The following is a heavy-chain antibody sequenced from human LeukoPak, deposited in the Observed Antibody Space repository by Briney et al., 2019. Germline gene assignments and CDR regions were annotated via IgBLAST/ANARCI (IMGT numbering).Heavy chain of an antibody. Sequence: GESLKISCKGSGYRFTSYWIGWVRQMPGKGLEWMGIIYSCDSDTRYSPSFQGQVTISADKSISTAYLQWSSLKGSVTAMYYVASHPYYDILTGYNDTFDIWGQGTMVTVSS. D-gene: IGHD3-9*01. J-gene: IGHJ3*02. CDR3: ASHPYYDILTGYNDTFDI. CDR1: GYRFTSYW. CDR2: IYSCDSDT. V-gene: IGHV5-51*01.